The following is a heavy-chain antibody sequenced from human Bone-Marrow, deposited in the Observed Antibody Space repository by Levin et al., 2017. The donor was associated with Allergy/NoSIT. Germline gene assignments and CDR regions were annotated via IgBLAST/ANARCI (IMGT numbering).Heavy chain of an antibody. J-gene: IGHJ3*02. D-gene: IGHD3-3*01. Sequence: RSGGSLRLSCGASGFTFSNFAMHWVRQAPGKGLDWVAVISYDGNNKIYADAVKGRFTISRDNSKNTLSLQMNSLRDEDTAVYYCARLPSPQAGKFYDFWSGNIANDAFDIWGQGTLVTVSS. CDR3: ARLPSPQAGKFYDFWSGNIANDAFDI. CDR1: GFTFSNFA. V-gene: IGHV3-30*04. CDR2: ISYDGNNK.